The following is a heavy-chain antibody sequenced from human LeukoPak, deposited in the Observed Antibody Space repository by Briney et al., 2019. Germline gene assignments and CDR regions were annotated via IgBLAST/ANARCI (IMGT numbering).Heavy chain of an antibody. CDR1: GYTFTGYY. D-gene: IGHD1-14*01. Sequence: ASVKVSCKASGYTFTGYYMHWVRQAPGQGLEWMGWINPNSGGTNFAQKFRGRVTMTRDTSISTAYMELSRLRSDDTAVYYCARENRGGTSISSHIYYFDYWGQGTLVTVSS. CDR2: INPNSGGT. CDR3: ARENRGGTSISSHIYYFDY. J-gene: IGHJ4*02. V-gene: IGHV1-2*02.